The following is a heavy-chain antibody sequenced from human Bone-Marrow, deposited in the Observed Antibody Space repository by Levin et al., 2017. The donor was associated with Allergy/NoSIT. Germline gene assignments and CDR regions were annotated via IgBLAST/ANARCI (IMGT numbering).Heavy chain of an antibody. J-gene: IGHJ4*02. D-gene: IGHD6-13*01. Sequence: GGSLRLSCAASGFTFSSYGMHWVRQAPGKGLEWVAVIWYDGSNKYYANSVKGRFTISRDNSKNTLYLQMNSLRAEDTAVYYCASSMSLPAAGVGDYWGQGTLVTVSS. CDR2: IWYDGSNK. V-gene: IGHV3-33*01. CDR3: ASSMSLPAAGVGDY. CDR1: GFTFSSYG.